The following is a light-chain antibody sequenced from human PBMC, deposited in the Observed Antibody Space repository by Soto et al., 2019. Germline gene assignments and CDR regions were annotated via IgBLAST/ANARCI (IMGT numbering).Light chain of an antibody. CDR1: QCLSDTN. Sequence: DIVLPQSPGTLSLAPGEVDTLSCRASQCLSDTNLAWYQQKPCHATRLLMYDSSRRAAGVPHRFRGSGSGTECTLTSSSVEPDDFGVYYCQQYDMSPQTFGIGSKVEIK. CDR3: QQYDMSPQT. CDR2: DSS. J-gene: IGKJ1*01. V-gene: IGKV3-20*01.